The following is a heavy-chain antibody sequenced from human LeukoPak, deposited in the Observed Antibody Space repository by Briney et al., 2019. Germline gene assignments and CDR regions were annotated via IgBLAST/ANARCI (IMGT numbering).Heavy chain of an antibody. V-gene: IGHV1-8*02. CDR2: MNPNSGDT. Sequence: ASVKVSCKASGYTFTSYDINWVRQATGQGLEWMGWMNPNSGDTGYAQKFQGRVTMTTDTSTSTAYMELRNLRSDDTAVYYCASQVDFWSGYSFDYWGQGTLVTVSS. J-gene: IGHJ4*02. CDR1: GYTFTSYD. D-gene: IGHD3-3*01. CDR3: ASQVDFWSGYSFDY.